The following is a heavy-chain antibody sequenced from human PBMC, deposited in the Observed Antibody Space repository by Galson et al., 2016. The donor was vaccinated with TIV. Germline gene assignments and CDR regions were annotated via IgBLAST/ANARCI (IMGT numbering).Heavy chain of an antibody. CDR1: GFTFVNYA. CDR3: ARDGLGVIGIKMWGHAFDI. CDR2: ISYDGTNK. D-gene: IGHD2/OR15-2a*01. Sequence: SLRLSCAASGFTFVNYALHWVRQAPGKGLEWVAVISYDGTNKFYADSVKGRFTISRDNSKNTLYLQMNSLRVEDTAVYYCARDGLGVIGIKMWGHAFDIWGRGTMVTVSS. V-gene: IGHV3-30*04. J-gene: IGHJ3*02.